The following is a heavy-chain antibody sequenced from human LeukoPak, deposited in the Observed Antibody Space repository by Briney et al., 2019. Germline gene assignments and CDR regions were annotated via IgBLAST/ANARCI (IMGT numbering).Heavy chain of an antibody. D-gene: IGHD3-22*01. J-gene: IGHJ3*02. Sequence: SETLSLTCTVSGGSISSGGYYWSGIRQHPGKGLEWIGYIYYSGSTYYNPSLKSRVTISVDTSKNQFSLKLSSVTAADTAVYYCSRDTGGDYYDRGAFDIWGQGTMVTVSS. V-gene: IGHV4-31*03. CDR2: IYYSGST. CDR1: GGSISSGGYY. CDR3: SRDTGGDYYDRGAFDI.